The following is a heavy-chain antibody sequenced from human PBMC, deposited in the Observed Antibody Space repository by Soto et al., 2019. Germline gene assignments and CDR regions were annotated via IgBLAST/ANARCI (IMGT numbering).Heavy chain of an antibody. V-gene: IGHV4-30-2*01. D-gene: IGHD4-4*01. CDR2: IYHSGST. CDR1: GGSINTATHS. CDR3: ASGGGVTTTGDDY. J-gene: IGHJ4*02. Sequence: QLQLQESGSGLVKPSQTLSLTCAVSGGSINTATHSWSWIRQPPGKGLEWIGYIYHSGSTYYNPSVKSRGTRSIDKYNNHFSLRLSSVTAADTAVYYCASGGGVTTTGDDYWGQGILVTVSS.